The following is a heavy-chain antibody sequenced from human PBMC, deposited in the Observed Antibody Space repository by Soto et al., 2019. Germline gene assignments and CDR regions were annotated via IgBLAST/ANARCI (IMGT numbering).Heavy chain of an antibody. J-gene: IGHJ4*02. CDR2: IYYSGST. Sequence: PSETPSLTCTVSGGSISSYYWSWIRQPPGKGLEWIGYIYYSGSTNYNPSLKSRVTISVDTSKNQFSLKLSSVTAADTAVYYCARDGCSGGSCYSSFDYWGQGTLVTVSS. CDR1: GGSISSYY. D-gene: IGHD2-15*01. CDR3: ARDGCSGGSCYSSFDY. V-gene: IGHV4-59*01.